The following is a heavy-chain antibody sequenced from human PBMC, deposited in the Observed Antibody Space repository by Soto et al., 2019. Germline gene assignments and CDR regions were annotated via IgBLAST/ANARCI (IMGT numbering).Heavy chain of an antibody. CDR2: ISGSGVST. V-gene: IGHV3-23*01. D-gene: IGHD7-27*01. CDR3: AKILVTGDQTYYFDY. J-gene: IGHJ4*02. Sequence: GGSLRLSCAASGFTFSSYSISWVRQAPWKGLEWVSAISGSGVSTYYADSVKGRFTISRDNSKNTLYLQMNSLRAEDTAVYYCAKILVTGDQTYYFDYWGQGTLVKVSS. CDR1: GFTFSSYS.